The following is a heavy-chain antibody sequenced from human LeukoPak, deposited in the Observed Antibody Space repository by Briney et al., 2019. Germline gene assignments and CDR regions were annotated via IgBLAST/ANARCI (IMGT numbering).Heavy chain of an antibody. D-gene: IGHD2-8*02. CDR3: AAGGAY. CDR1: GFTFSSFW. Sequence: GGSLRLSCAASGFTFSSFWMKWVRQAPGKGLEWVANIKQDGSEKYYVDSVRGRLTISRDNAKNSLYLQMNSLRTEDTAVYYCAAGGAYWGQGTLVTVSS. V-gene: IGHV3-7*03. J-gene: IGHJ4*02. CDR2: IKQDGSEK.